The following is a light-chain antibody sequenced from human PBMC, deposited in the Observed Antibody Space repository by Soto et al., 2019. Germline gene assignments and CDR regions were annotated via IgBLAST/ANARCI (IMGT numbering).Light chain of an antibody. Sequence: QSALTQPRSVSGSPGQSVTISCTGTSSDVGGYNFVSWYQQYPGKAPKVMIYDVTQRPSGVPDRFSGSKSGNTASLTISGIQAEDEGDYYCCSYAGSYHVVFGGGTKVTVL. CDR3: CSYAGSYHVV. J-gene: IGLJ2*01. CDR2: DVT. CDR1: SSDVGGYNF. V-gene: IGLV2-11*01.